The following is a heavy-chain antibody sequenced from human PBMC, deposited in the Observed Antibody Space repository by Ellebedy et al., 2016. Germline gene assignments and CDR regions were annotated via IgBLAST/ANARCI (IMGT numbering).Heavy chain of an antibody. Sequence: SETLSLTXTVSGGSISSGGYYWSWIRQHPGKGLEWIGNNHYSGSTYYNPSLKSRVTISVDTSKNQFSLKLSSVTAADTAVYYCARGQFKEGSYKLYMDVWGKGTTVTVSS. CDR3: ARGQFKEGSYKLYMDV. CDR2: NHYSGST. J-gene: IGHJ6*03. D-gene: IGHD5-24*01. CDR1: GGSISSGGYY. V-gene: IGHV4-31*03.